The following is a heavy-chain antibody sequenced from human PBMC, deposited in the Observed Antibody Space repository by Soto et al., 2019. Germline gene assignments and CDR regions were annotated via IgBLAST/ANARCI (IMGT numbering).Heavy chain of an antibody. J-gene: IGHJ6*02. Sequence: PGESLKISCKGSGYSFTSYWIGWVRQMPGKGLEWMGIIYPGDSDTRYSPSFQGQVTISADKSISTAYLQWSSLKASDTAMYYRARYGDYVGLHYGMDVWGQGTTVTVSS. CDR2: IYPGDSDT. V-gene: IGHV5-51*01. D-gene: IGHD4-17*01. CDR3: ARYGDYVGLHYGMDV. CDR1: GYSFTSYW.